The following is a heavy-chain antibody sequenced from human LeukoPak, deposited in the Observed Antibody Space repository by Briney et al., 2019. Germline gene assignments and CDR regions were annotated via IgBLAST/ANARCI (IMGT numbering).Heavy chain of an antibody. CDR2: ISYDGSNK. V-gene: IGHV3-30-3*01. CDR1: GFTFSSYA. D-gene: IGHD6-19*01. CDR3: ARERKQWLVVRYYYGMDV. Sequence: GGSLRLSCAASGFTFSSYAMHWVRQAPGKGLEWVAVISYDGSNKYYADSVKGRFTISRDNSKNTLYLQMNSLRAEDTAVYYCARERKQWLVVRYYYGMDVWCQGTTVTVAS. J-gene: IGHJ6*02.